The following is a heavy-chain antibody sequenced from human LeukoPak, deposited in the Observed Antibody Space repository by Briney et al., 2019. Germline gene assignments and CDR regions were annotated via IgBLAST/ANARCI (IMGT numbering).Heavy chain of an antibody. D-gene: IGHD6-19*01. CDR3: ARLTAVAGTNY. CDR1: GGTFSSYA. Sequence: ASVKVSCKASGGTFSSYAISWARQAPGQGLEWMGGIIPIFGTANYAQKFQGRVTITADESTSTAYMELSSLRSEDTAVYYCARLTAVAGTNYWGQGTLVTVSS. V-gene: IGHV1-69*13. CDR2: IIPIFGTA. J-gene: IGHJ4*02.